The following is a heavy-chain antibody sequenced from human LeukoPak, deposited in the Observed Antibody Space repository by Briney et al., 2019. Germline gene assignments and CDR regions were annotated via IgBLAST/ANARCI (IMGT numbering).Heavy chain of an antibody. CDR2: ISGSGGST. V-gene: IGHV3-23*01. CDR1: GFTFSSYA. CDR3: AKKDVFGELCDYYYYGMDV. D-gene: IGHD3-10*02. J-gene: IGHJ6*02. Sequence: TGGSLRLSCAASGFTFSSYAMSWVRQAPGKGLEWVSAISGSGGSTYYADSVKGRFTISRDNSKNTLYLQMNSLRAEDTAVYYCAKKDVFGELCDYYYYGMDVWGQGTTVTVSS.